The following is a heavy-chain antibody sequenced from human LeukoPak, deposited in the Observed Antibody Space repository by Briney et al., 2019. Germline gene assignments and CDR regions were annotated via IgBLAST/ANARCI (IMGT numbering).Heavy chain of an antibody. CDR3: ARDLQWLRPFDY. CDR1: GYTFTGYY. V-gene: IGHV1-2*02. D-gene: IGHD5-12*01. J-gene: IGHJ4*02. Sequence: GASVKVSCKASGYTFTGYYMHWVRQAPGQGLEWMGWINPNSGGTNYAQKVQGRVTMTRDTSISTAYMELSRLRSDDTAVYYCARDLQWLRPFDYWGQGTLVTVSS. CDR2: INPNSGGT.